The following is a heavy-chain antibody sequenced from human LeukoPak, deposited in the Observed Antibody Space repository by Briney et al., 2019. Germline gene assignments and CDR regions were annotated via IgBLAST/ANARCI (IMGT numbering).Heavy chain of an antibody. CDR2: ISSSSSYI. Sequence: GGSLRLSCTASGFTFSDYAVNWVRQAPGKGLEWVSSISSSSSYIYYADSVKGRFTISRDNAKNSLYLQMNSLRAEDTAVYYCARVVGSGYYYDSSGYHDAFDIWGQGTMVTVSS. CDR1: GFTFSDYA. J-gene: IGHJ3*02. V-gene: IGHV3-21*01. D-gene: IGHD3-22*01. CDR3: ARVVGSGYYYDSSGYHDAFDI.